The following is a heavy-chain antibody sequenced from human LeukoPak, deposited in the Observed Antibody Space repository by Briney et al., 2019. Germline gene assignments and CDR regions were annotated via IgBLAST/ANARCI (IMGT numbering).Heavy chain of an antibody. CDR2: INWNGGST. CDR3: ARDGGYCSGGSCYSDAFDI. D-gene: IGHD2-15*01. CDR1: GFTFSSYA. J-gene: IGHJ3*02. V-gene: IGHV3-20*04. Sequence: RAGGSLRLSCAASGFTFSSYAMSWVRQAPGKGLEWVSGINWNGGSTGYADSVKGRFTISRDNAKNSLYLQMNSLRAEDTALYYCARDGGYCSGGSCYSDAFDIWGQGTMVTVSS.